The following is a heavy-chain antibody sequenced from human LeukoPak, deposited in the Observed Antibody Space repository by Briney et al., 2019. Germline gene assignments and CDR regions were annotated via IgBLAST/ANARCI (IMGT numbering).Heavy chain of an antibody. V-gene: IGHV4-34*01. J-gene: IGHJ4*02. CDR1: GGSFSGYY. CDR2: INHSGCT. D-gene: IGHD6-19*01. CDR3: AAVYSSGWYVDY. Sequence: SSETLSLTCAVYGGSFSGYYWSWIRQPPGKGLEWIGEINHSGCTNYNPSLKSRVTISVDTSKNQFSLKLSSVTAADTAVYYCAAVYSSGWYVDYWGQGTLVTVSS.